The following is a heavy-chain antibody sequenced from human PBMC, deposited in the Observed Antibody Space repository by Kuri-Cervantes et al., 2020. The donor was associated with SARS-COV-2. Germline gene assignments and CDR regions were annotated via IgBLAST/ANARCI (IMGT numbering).Heavy chain of an antibody. CDR2: INHSGST. Sequence: GSLRLSCAVYGGSFSGYYWSWIRQPPGKGLEWIGEINHSGSTNYNPSLRSRVTISVDTSKNQFSLKLSSVTAADTAVYFCARGRGERVFDYWGQGTLVTVSS. D-gene: IGHD1-26*01. CDR1: GGSFSGYY. CDR3: ARGRGERVFDY. J-gene: IGHJ4*02. V-gene: IGHV4-34*01.